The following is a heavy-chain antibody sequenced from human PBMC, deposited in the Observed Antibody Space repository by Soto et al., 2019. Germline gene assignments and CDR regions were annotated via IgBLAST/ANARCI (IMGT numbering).Heavy chain of an antibody. CDR1: GFTFSSYA. D-gene: IGHD3-16*02. CDR3: AESGSMITFGGVIV. V-gene: IGHV3-23*01. CDR2: ISGSGGST. Sequence: EVQLLESGGGLVQPGGSLRLSCAASGFTFSSYAMSWVRQAPGKGLEWVSAISGSGGSTYYADSVKGRFTISRDNSKNTLYLQMNRLRAEDTAVYYCAESGSMITFGGVIVWGQGTLVTVSS. J-gene: IGHJ4*02.